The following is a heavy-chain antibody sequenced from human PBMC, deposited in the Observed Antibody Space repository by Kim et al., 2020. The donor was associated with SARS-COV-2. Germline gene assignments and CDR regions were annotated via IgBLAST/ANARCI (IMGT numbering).Heavy chain of an antibody. CDR2: IYYSGST. J-gene: IGHJ4*02. CDR1: GGSISSSSYY. V-gene: IGHV4-39*01. CDR3: ARGTSSSSWADC. Sequence: SETLSLTCTVSGGSISSSSYYWGWIRQPPGKGLEWIGSIYYSGSTYYNPSLKSRVTISVDTSKNQFSLKLSSVTAADTAVYYCARGTSSSSWADCWGQGT. D-gene: IGHD6-13*01.